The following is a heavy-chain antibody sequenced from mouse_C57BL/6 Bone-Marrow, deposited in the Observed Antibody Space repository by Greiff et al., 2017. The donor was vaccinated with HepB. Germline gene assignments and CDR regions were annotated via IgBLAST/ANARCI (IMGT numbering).Heavy chain of an antibody. V-gene: IGHV5-15*01. D-gene: IGHD4-1*01. CDR1: GFTFSDYG. J-gene: IGHJ4*01. Sequence: EVKVVESGGGLVQPGGSLKLSCAASGFTFSDYGMAWVRQAPRKGPEWVAFISNLAYSIYYADTVTGRFTISRENAKNTLYLEMSSLRSEDTAMYYCARRVTGTYAMDYWGQGTSVTVSS. CDR2: ISNLAYSI. CDR3: ARRVTGTYAMDY.